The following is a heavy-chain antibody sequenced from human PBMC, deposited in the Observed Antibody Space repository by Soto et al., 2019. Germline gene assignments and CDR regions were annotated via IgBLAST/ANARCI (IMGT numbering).Heavy chain of an antibody. CDR3: ARDRGCSGGSCYSGYYYYGMDV. J-gene: IGHJ6*02. Sequence: ASVKVSCKASGYTFTIYAIHWVRQAPGQRLEWMGWINAANGNTKYSQKFQGRVTITRDTSASTAYMELSRLRSDDTAVYYCARDRGCSGGSCYSGYYYYGMDVWGQGTTVTVSS. CDR2: INAANGNT. V-gene: IGHV1-3*01. D-gene: IGHD2-15*01. CDR1: GYTFTIYA.